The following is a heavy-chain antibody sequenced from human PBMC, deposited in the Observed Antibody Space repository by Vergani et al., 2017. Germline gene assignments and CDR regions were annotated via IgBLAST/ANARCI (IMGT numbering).Heavy chain of an antibody. J-gene: IGHJ3*01. CDR2: ISSSSSYI. CDR1: GFTFSDYS. V-gene: IGHV3-21*01. CDR3: VRDVRVSRT. Sequence: QLVESGGGLVKPGGSLRLSCAASGFTFSDYSMNWVRQAPGKGLEWVSSISSSSSYIYYADSVKSRFTISRDNAKNSLYLDMSSLRAEDTAVYYCVRDVRVSRTWGQGTLVAVSS.